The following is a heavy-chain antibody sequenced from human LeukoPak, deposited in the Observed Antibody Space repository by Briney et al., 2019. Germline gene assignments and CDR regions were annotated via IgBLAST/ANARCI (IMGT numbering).Heavy chain of an antibody. D-gene: IGHD2-2*01. CDR1: GFTFSSYG. V-gene: IGHV3-23*01. Sequence: PGGSLRLSCAASGFTFSSYGMSWVRQAPGKGLEWVSAISGSGGSTYYADSVKGRFTISRDNSKNTLYLQMNSPRAEDTAVYYCARGLVPATAWFDYWGQGTLVTVSS. CDR3: ARGLVPATAWFDY. CDR2: ISGSGGST. J-gene: IGHJ4*02.